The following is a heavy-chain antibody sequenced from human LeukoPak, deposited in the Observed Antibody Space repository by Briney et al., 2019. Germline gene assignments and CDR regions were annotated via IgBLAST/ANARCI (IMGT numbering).Heavy chain of an antibody. D-gene: IGHD6-13*01. CDR3: AKDPLHSSSWPSDDAFDI. V-gene: IGHV3-23*01. CDR1: GFTFSSYA. CDR2: ISGSGGST. J-gene: IGHJ3*02. Sequence: SGGSLRLSCAASGFTFSSYAMSWVRQAPGKGLEWVSAISGSGGSTYYADSVKGRFTTSRDNSKDTLYLQMNSLRAEDTAVYYCAKDPLHSSSWPSDDAFDIWGQGTMVTVSS.